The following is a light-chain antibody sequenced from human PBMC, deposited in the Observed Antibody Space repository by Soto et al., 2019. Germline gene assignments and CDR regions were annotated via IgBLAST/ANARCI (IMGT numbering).Light chain of an antibody. CDR2: DVS. CDR1: SSDVGTDNY. J-gene: IGLJ1*01. Sequence: QSALSQPASVSGSPGQSIAISCTEISSDVGTDNYVSWYQQHPGKAPQLIIFDVSNRPSGVSDRFSGSKSGNTASLTISGLQAEDEADYYCTSYSSSTLFLFGTGTKLTVL. V-gene: IGLV2-14*03. CDR3: TSYSSSTLFL.